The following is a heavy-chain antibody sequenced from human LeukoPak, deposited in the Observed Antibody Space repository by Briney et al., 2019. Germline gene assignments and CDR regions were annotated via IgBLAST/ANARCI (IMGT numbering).Heavy chain of an antibody. D-gene: IGHD3-22*01. CDR3: ARHYYYDSSGPRPDY. V-gene: IGHV5-51*01. Sequence: GESLKISCKGSGYSFTNYWIGWVRQMPGKGLEWMGIIYPGDSDTRYSPSFQGQVTISADKSISTAYLQWSSLKASDTAMYYCARHYYYDSSGPRPDYWGQGTLVTVSS. CDR1: GYSFTNYW. J-gene: IGHJ4*02. CDR2: IYPGDSDT.